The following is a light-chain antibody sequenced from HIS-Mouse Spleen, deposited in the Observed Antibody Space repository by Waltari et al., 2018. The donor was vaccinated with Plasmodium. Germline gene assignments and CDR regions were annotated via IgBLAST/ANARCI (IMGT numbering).Light chain of an antibody. Sequence: EIVLTQSPGTLSLSPGERAPLPCRASQSFSSSSLAWYQQKPGQAPRLLIYGASSRATGIPDRFSGSGSGTDFTLTISRLEPEDFAVYYCQQYGSSPYTFGQGTKLEIK. J-gene: IGKJ2*01. CDR3: QQYGSSPYT. CDR1: QSFSSSS. CDR2: GAS. V-gene: IGKV3-20*01.